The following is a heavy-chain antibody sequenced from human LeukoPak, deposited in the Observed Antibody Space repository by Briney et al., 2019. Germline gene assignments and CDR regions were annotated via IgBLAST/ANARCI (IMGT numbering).Heavy chain of an antibody. CDR2: LSSSGADT. J-gene: IGHJ4*02. D-gene: IGHD4-17*01. Sequence: PGGSLRLSCAASGFPFSSDAMSWVRQAPGKGLEWVSSLSSSGADTYYADSVKGRFTSSRDNSKNTLYLQMRSLRVEDTAVYYCAKGSRSTVTTSYFDYWGQGTLVTVSS. CDR3: AKGSRSTVTTSYFDY. CDR1: GFPFSSDA. V-gene: IGHV3-23*01.